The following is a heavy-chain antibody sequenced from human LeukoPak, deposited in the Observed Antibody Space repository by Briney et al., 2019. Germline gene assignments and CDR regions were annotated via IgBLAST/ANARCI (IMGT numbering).Heavy chain of an antibody. V-gene: IGHV1-18*01. CDR3: ARDPIAYCGGDCYQPLDY. J-gene: IGHJ4*02. D-gene: IGHD2-21*02. CDR1: GYTFTSYG. CDR2: ISAYNGNT. Sequence: ASVKVSCKASGYTFTSYGISWVRQAPGQGLEWMGWISAYNGNTNYAQKLQGRVTMTTDTSTSTAYMELRSLRSDDTAVYYCARDPIAYCGGDCYQPLDYWGQGTLVTVPS.